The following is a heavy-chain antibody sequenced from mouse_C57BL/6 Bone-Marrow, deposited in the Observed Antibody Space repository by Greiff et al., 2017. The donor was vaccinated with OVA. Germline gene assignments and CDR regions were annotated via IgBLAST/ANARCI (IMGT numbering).Heavy chain of an antibody. Sequence: EVKLVESGGGLVQPGGSLKLSCAASGFTFSDYGMAWVRQAPRKGPEWVAFISNLAYSIYYADTVTGRFTISRENAKNTLYLEMSSLRSEDTAMYYCARGGYSNPFAYWGQGTLVTVSA. CDR2: ISNLAYSI. D-gene: IGHD2-5*01. CDR1: GFTFSDYG. J-gene: IGHJ3*01. CDR3: ARGGYSNPFAY. V-gene: IGHV5-15*01.